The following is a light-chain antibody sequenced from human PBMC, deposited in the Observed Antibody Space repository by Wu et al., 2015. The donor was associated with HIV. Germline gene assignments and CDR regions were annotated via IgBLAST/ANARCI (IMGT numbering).Light chain of an antibody. CDR1: QSVDSN. J-gene: IGKJ1*01. CDR3: LQCNHWPPWT. CDR2: GAS. V-gene: IGKV3-15*01. Sequence: VVMTQSPATLSVSPGERVTLSCRASQSVDSNLAWYQQKPGQAPRLLIYGASTRATDIPARFSGSGSGTEFTLTISSVQPEDFAIYYCLQCNHWPPWTFGQGPGGN.